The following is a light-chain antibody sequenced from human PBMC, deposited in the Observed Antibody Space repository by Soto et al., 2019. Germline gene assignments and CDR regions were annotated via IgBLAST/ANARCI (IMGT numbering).Light chain of an antibody. Sequence: ENVLTQSPGTLSLSPGERATLSCRASQNVDNNFLAWYQHKPGQPPRLLIFGASIRAAGITDRFSGSGSGTDFTLSISRLEPEDFVVYHCQQYGSLPYTFGQGTKLDI. CDR2: GAS. CDR3: QQYGSLPYT. CDR1: QNVDNNF. J-gene: IGKJ2*01. V-gene: IGKV3-20*01.